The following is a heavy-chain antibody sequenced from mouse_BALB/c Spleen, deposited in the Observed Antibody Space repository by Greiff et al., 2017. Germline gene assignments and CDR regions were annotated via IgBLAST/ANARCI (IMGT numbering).Heavy chain of an antibody. D-gene: IGHD1-1*01. V-gene: IGHV5-9-4*01. CDR3: ATHYYGSRGFAY. CDR1: GFTFSSYA. CDR2: ISSGGSYT. Sequence: EVMLVESGGGLVKPGGSLKLSCAASGFTFSSYAMSWVRQSPEKRLEWVAEISSGGSYTYYPDTVTGRFTISRDNAKNTLYLEMSSLRSEDTAMYYCATHYYGSRGFAYWGQGTLVTVSA. J-gene: IGHJ3*01.